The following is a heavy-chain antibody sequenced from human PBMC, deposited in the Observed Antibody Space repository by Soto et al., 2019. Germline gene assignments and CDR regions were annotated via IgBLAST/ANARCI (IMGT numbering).Heavy chain of an antibody. Sequence: QVQLQQWGAGLLKPSETLSLTCAVHGGSFSGYYWDWIRQPPGKGLEWLGEINHGGTSNYNPSLKSRAIISVDTSKNQFSLKLTSVTAEDTALYFCAGSSFLRSGDLFHGLDVWGQGTTVTVSS. CDR1: GGSFSGYY. CDR3: AGSSFLRSGDLFHGLDV. D-gene: IGHD3-10*01. V-gene: IGHV4-34*01. J-gene: IGHJ6*02. CDR2: INHGGTS.